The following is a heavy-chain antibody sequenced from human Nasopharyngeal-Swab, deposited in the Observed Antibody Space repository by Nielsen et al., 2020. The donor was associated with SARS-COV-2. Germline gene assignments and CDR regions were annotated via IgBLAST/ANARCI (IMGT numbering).Heavy chain of an antibody. J-gene: IGHJ4*02. CDR2: IYWDDDK. CDR1: GFSLSTSGVG. CDR3: ARQGDYDILTGYGY. D-gene: IGHD3-9*01. Sequence: SGPTLVKPTQTLTLTCTFSGFSLSTSGVGVGWIRQPPGKALEWLALIYWDDDKRYSPSLKSRPTITKDTSKNQVVLTMTNMDPVDTATYYCARQGDYDILTGYGYWGQGTLVTVSS. V-gene: IGHV2-5*02.